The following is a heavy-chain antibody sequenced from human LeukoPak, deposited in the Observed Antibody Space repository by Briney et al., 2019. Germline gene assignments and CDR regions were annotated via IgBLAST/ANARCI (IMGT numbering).Heavy chain of an antibody. D-gene: IGHD5-18*01. CDR1: GFTFSSNG. V-gene: IGHV3-23*01. CDR2: ISGSGGTT. CDR3: AKRLLYSYGPGFDY. J-gene: IGHJ4*02. Sequence: QPGGSLRLSCVVSGFTFSSNGMSWVRQAPGKGLEWVSAISGSGGTTAYADSVKGRFTISRDNSRTTLYLQMNSLRAEDTAVYYCAKRLLYSYGPGFDYWGQGTLVTVSS.